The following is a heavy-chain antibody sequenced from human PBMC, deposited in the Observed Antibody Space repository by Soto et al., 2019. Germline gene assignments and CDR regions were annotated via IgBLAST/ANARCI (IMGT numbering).Heavy chain of an antibody. J-gene: IGHJ6*02. Sequence: SETLSLTCTVSGGSISSYYWSWIRQPPGKGLEWIGYIYYSGSTNYNPSLRSRVTISVDTSKNQFSLKLSSVTAADTAVYYCARGGQYYDFWSGDYYYYGMDVWGQGTTVTVSS. CDR3: ARGGQYYDFWSGDYYYYGMDV. D-gene: IGHD3-3*01. CDR2: IYYSGST. CDR1: GGSISSYY. V-gene: IGHV4-59*01.